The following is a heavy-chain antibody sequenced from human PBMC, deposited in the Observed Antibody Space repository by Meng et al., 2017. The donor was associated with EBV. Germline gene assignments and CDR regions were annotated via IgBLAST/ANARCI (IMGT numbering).Heavy chain of an antibody. V-gene: IGHV1-69*06. Sequence: LVQSGGEVQKPVSSVKVSIRSSGGSLSTYAISWVRQAPGQGLEWMGGIIPIFATANYAQKFKGRVTITADKSPSTAYMELSSLRSEDTAVYYCARAEIAAAGRLDYWGQGTLVTVSS. J-gene: IGHJ4*02. CDR3: ARAEIAAAGRLDY. CDR2: IIPIFATA. CDR1: GGSLSTYA. D-gene: IGHD6-13*01.